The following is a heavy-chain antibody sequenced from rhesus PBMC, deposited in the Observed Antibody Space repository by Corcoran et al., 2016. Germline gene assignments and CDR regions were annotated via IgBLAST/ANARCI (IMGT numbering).Heavy chain of an antibody. CDR3: AKHRGNWSDYGAFDF. CDR1: GGSIRSSYYY. D-gene: IGHD3-22*01. Sequence: QVQLQESGPGLVKPSETLSLTCAVSGGSIRSSYYYWSWIRQAPGKGLEWIGYISYCGSTSYNPSLKSRVTISRDTSKNQCSLKLSSVTAADTAVYYCAKHRGNWSDYGAFDFWGQGLRVTVSS. V-gene: IGHV4-122*02. J-gene: IGHJ3*01. CDR2: ISYCGST.